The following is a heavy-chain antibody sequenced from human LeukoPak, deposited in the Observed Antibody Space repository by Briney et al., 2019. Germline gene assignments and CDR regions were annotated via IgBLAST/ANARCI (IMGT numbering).Heavy chain of an antibody. CDR1: GFIFSSYD. D-gene: IGHD3-10*01. CDR2: IDESGYKT. CDR3: ANRIRGSAY. V-gene: IGHV3-23*05. J-gene: IGHJ4*02. Sequence: GGSLRLSCEASGFIFSSYDLSWVRQAPGEGLEWVSDIDESGYKTYYADSVKGRFTISRDNSKHTLYLHMNSLRVEATAKYYCANRIRGSAYWGQGTLVTVSS.